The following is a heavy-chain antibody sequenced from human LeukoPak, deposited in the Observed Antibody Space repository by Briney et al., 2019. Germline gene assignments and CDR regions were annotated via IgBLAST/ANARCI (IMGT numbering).Heavy chain of an antibody. V-gene: IGHV4-59*01. CDR3: ARFYDFWSGYFTSYYYYGMDV. Sequence: PSETLSLTRTVSGGSISSYYWSWIRRPPGKGLEWIGYIYYSGSTNYNPSLKSRVTISVDTSKNQFSLKLSSVTAADTAVYYCARFYDFWSGYFTSYYYYGMDVWGQGTTVTVSS. D-gene: IGHD3-3*01. J-gene: IGHJ6*02. CDR2: IYYSGST. CDR1: GGSISSYY.